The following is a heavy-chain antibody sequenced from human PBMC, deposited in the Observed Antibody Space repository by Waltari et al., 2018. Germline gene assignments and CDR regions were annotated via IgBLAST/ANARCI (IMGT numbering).Heavy chain of an antibody. CDR3: VRSAWFDP. CDR2: LSDAGGST. Sequence: ASGFTFSTYVMSGVRQAPGKGLEWVATLSDAGGSTYSADSVKGRFTISRDNSKNRLYLQMNSLRAEDTAVYYCVRSAWFDPWGQGTLVTVSS. J-gene: IGHJ5*02. V-gene: IGHV3-23*01. CDR1: GFTFSTYV. D-gene: IGHD6-19*01.